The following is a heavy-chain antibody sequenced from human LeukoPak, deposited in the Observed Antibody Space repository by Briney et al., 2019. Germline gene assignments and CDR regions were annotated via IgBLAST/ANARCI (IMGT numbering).Heavy chain of an antibody. J-gene: IGHJ6*02. V-gene: IGHV1-2*02. CDR1: GYTFIGYY. CDR3: ALAAAPPDYYYYGMDV. D-gene: IGHD6-13*01. Sequence: GVSVKVSCKASGYTFIGYYLHWVRQAPGQGLEWMGWINPHNGDTNYAQKFQGRVTMTRDTSISTAYMELSRLRSDDTAVYYCALAAAPPDYYYYGMDVWGQGTTVTVSS. CDR2: INPHNGDT.